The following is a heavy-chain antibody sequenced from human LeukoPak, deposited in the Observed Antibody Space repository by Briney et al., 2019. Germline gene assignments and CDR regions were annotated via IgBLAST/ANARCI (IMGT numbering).Heavy chain of an antibody. CDR2: IYGSGST. V-gene: IGHV4-4*07. J-gene: IGHJ5*02. Sequence: SETLSLTCTVSGASISGYFWSWIRQSAGKGLEWIGRIYGSGSTNYNPSLQSRVTVSSDPSKNQFSLKLRSVTAADTAMYYCSRDMVRETLMYWFDPWGPGILVTVSS. CDR1: GASISGYF. CDR3: SRDMVRETLMYWFDP. D-gene: IGHD3-10*01.